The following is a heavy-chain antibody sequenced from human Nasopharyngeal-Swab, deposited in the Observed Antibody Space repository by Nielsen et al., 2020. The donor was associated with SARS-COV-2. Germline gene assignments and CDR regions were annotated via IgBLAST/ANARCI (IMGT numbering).Heavy chain of an antibody. CDR3: PRDRGTYSGSYYYYYYGMDV. D-gene: IGHD1-26*01. V-gene: IGHV3-33*01. J-gene: IGHJ6*02. CDR2: IWYDGSNK. Sequence: GESLKISCAASGFTFSSYGMHWVRQAPGKGLEWVAVIWYDGSNKYYADSVKGRFTISRDNSKNTLYLQMNSLRAEDTAVYYCPRDRGTYSGSYYYYYYGMDVWGQGTTVTVSS. CDR1: GFTFSSYG.